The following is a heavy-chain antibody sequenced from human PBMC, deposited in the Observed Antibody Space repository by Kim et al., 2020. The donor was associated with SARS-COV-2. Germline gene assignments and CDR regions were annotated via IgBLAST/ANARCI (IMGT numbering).Heavy chain of an antibody. Sequence: ASVKVSCKASGYTFTSYAMHWVRQAPGQRLEWMGWINAGNGNTKYSQKFQGRVTITRDTSASTAYMELSSLRSEDTAVYYCARQGRDYYGSGSYGPYYYYYGMDVWGQGTTVTVSS. CDR1: GYTFTSYA. D-gene: IGHD3-10*01. J-gene: IGHJ6*02. V-gene: IGHV1-3*01. CDR3: ARQGRDYYGSGSYGPYYYYYGMDV. CDR2: INAGNGNT.